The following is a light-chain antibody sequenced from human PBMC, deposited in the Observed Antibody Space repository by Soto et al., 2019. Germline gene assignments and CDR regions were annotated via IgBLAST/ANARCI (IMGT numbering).Light chain of an antibody. J-gene: IGKJ1*01. CDR3: QQYGSLPWT. CDR2: GAS. CDR1: QSVGSNY. Sequence: EIVLTQFPGTLSLSPGERATLSCRASQSVGSNYLAWYQQRPGQPPNLLIFGASHRAPDIPDRFSGSGSGTDFTLTISRLEPEDFAVYYCQQYGSLPWTFGQGTKVDIK. V-gene: IGKV3-20*01.